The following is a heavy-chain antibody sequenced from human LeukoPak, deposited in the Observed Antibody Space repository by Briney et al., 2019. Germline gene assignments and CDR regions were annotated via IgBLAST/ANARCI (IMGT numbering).Heavy chain of an antibody. J-gene: IGHJ6*04. D-gene: IGHD2-15*01. CDR2: ISSTGNTV. CDR1: GFIFSSYA. CDR3: TKETPQMDV. V-gene: IGHV3-48*03. Sequence: PGGSLRLSCAASGFIFSSYAMSWVRQAPGKGLEWVAYISSTGNTVHYAGSVKGRFTISRDNAKNSLYLQMNRLRAEDTAVYYCTKETPQMDVWGKGTTVIVSS.